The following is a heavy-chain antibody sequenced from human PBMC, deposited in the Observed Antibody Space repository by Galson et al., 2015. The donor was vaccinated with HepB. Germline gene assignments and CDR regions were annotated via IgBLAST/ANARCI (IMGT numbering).Heavy chain of an antibody. J-gene: IGHJ3*02. CDR2: IRSKAYGGTT. D-gene: IGHD2-2*01. CDR1: GFTFGDYA. Sequence: SLRLCCAASGFTFGDYAMSWFRQAPGKGLEWVGFIRSKAYGGTTEYAASVKGRFTISRDDSKSIAYLQMNSLKTEDTAVYYCTRDVVVVPAANDAFDIWGQGTMVTVSS. V-gene: IGHV3-49*03. CDR3: TRDVVVVPAANDAFDI.